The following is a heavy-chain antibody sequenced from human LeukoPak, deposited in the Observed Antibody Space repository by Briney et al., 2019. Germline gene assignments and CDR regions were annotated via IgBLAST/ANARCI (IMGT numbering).Heavy chain of an antibody. CDR2: SRNKANSYST. J-gene: IGHJ3*02. Sequence: GGSLRLSCAASGLTFSDQYMDWVRQAPGKWLEWVGRSRNKANSYSTEYAASVKGRFTISRDDSKNSVYLQMNSLKTEDTAVYYCSRDGGSSTSAFDIWGQGTMVTVSS. V-gene: IGHV3-72*01. CDR3: SRDGGSSTSAFDI. D-gene: IGHD1-26*01. CDR1: GLTFSDQY.